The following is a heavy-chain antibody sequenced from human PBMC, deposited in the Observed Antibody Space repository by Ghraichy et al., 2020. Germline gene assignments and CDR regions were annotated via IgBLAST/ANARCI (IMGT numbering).Heavy chain of an antibody. Sequence: SVKVSCKASGGTFSSYAISWVRQAPGQGLEWMGGIIPIFGTANYAQKFQGRVTITADESTSTAYMELSSLRSEDTAVYYCARGEDGESLEMATFDYWGQGTLVTVSS. D-gene: IGHD5-24*01. CDR1: GGTFSSYA. J-gene: IGHJ4*02. CDR3: ARGEDGESLEMATFDY. V-gene: IGHV1-69*13. CDR2: IIPIFGTA.